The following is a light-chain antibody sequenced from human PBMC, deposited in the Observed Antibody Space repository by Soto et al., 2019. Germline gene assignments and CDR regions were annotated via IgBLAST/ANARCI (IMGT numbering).Light chain of an antibody. CDR3: QRYNSDPWT. CDR2: KAS. J-gene: IGKJ1*01. Sequence: DIQMTQSPSTLSASVGDRVTITCRASQSISNWLAWCQQKPGKAPKVLIYKASSLESGVPSRFRGSGSGTEFTLTISNLQPDDFATYFCQRYNSDPWTFGQGTKVEIK. V-gene: IGKV1-5*03. CDR1: QSISNW.